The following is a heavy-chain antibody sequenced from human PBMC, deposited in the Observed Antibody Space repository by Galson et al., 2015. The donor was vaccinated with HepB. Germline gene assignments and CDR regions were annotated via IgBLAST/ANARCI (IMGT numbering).Heavy chain of an antibody. CDR2: ISGSGGTT. D-gene: IGHD4-17*01. V-gene: IGHV3-23*01. CDR1: GFTFSSYA. J-gene: IGHJ4*02. Sequence: SLRLSCAASGFTFSSYAMSWVRQAPGKGLEWVSAISGSGGTTYYADSVKGRFTISRDNSKNTLFLQMNSLRAEDTAVYYCAKDVATVTTYYFDCWGQGTLVPVSS. CDR3: AKDVATVTTYYFDC.